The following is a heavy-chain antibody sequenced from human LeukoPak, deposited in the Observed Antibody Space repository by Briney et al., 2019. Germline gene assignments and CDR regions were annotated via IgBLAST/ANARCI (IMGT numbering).Heavy chain of an antibody. V-gene: IGHV5-51*01. J-gene: IGHJ3*02. Sequence: GESLKISSKGSGYSFTSYWIGWVRQMPGKGLEWMGIIYPGDSDTRYSPSFQGQVTISADKSISTAYLQWSSLKASDTAMYYCARPYCSSTGCPDAFDIWGQGTMVTVSS. CDR2: IYPGDSDT. D-gene: IGHD2-2*01. CDR1: GYSFTSYW. CDR3: ARPYCSSTGCPDAFDI.